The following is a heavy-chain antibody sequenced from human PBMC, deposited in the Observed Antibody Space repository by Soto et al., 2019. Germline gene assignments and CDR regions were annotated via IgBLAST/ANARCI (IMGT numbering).Heavy chain of an antibody. J-gene: IGHJ4*02. CDR1: GFTFTSSA. D-gene: IGHD3-3*01. CDR3: ARTIFGVATHYFDY. V-gene: IGHV1-58*01. Sequence: SVKVSCKASGFTFTSSAVQWVRQARGQRLEWIGWIVVGSGNTSYAQKFQGRVTMTRNTSTSTAYMELSSLRSEDTAVYYCARTIFGVATHYFDYWGQGTPDTVSS. CDR2: IVVGSGNT.